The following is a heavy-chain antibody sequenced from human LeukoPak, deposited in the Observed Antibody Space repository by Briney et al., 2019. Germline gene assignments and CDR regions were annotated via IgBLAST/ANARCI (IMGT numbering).Heavy chain of an antibody. CDR3: ATVAGYSSSRTKYWFDP. V-gene: IGHV1-24*01. J-gene: IGHJ5*02. CDR1: GYTLTELS. D-gene: IGHD6-13*01. Sequence: ASVKVSRKVSGYTLTELSMHWVRQAPGKGLEWMGGFDPEDGETIYAQKFQGRVTMTEDTSTDTAYMELSSLRSEDTAVYYCATVAGYSSSRTKYWFDPWGQGTLVTVSS. CDR2: FDPEDGET.